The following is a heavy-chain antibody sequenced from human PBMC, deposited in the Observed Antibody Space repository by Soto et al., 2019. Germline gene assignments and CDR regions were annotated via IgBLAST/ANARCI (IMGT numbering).Heavy chain of an antibody. CDR1: GFTFDDYA. J-gene: IGHJ3*02. D-gene: IGHD6-19*01. Sequence: HPGGSLRLSCAASGFTFDDYAMHWVRQAPGKGLEWVSGISWNSGSRGYVESVSGSIGYADSVRGRFTISRDNTKYSLYLQMNSLRPEDTAFYYCVKDRSSSGWPPVFDIWGQGTMVTVSS. CDR2: ISWNSGSRGYVESVSGSI. CDR3: VKDRSSSGWPPVFDI. V-gene: IGHV3-9*01.